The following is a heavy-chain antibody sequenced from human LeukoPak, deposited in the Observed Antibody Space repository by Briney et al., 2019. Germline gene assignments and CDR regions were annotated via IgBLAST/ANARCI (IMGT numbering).Heavy chain of an antibody. J-gene: IGHJ6*03. D-gene: IGHD5-18*01. CDR2: ISGSGGTT. Sequence: PGGSLRLSCAAPGFTFSSYAMSWVRQAPGKGLEWVSTISGSGGTTYYAEFVKGRFTISRDNSKNTLYLQMNSLRAEDTAVYYCAKDGYSYASDYYYYYLDVWGKGTTVTVSS. V-gene: IGHV3-23*01. CDR3: AKDGYSYASDYYYYYLDV. CDR1: GFTFSSYA.